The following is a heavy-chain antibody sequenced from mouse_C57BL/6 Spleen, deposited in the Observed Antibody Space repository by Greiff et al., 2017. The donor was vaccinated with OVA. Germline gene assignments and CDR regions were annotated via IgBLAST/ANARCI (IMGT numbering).Heavy chain of an antibody. CDR1: GFTFSSYA. Sequence: DVKLVESGGGLVKPGGSLKLSCAASGFTFSSYAMSWVRQTPEKRLEWVATISDGGSYTYYPDNVKGRFTLSRDNAKNNLYLQMSHLKSEDTAMYYCASFIATVVAEAYWGQGTLVTVSA. V-gene: IGHV5-4*03. CDR3: ASFIATVVAEAY. CDR2: ISDGGSYT. D-gene: IGHD1-1*01. J-gene: IGHJ3*01.